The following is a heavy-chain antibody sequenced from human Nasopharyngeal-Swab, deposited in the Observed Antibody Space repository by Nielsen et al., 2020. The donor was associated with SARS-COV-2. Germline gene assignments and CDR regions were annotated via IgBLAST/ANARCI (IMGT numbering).Heavy chain of an antibody. CDR1: GFIFDDYA. D-gene: IGHD4-17*01. J-gene: IGHJ4*02. Sequence: GESLKISCAASGFIFDDYAMNWVRQAPGKGLEWVSGITWNGGSIGYAESVKGRFTISGDSAKNSLYLQMNSLRAEDTALYYCARDKSSTVTTFDYWGQGTLVTVSS. V-gene: IGHV3-20*04. CDR2: ITWNGGSI. CDR3: ARDKSSTVTTFDY.